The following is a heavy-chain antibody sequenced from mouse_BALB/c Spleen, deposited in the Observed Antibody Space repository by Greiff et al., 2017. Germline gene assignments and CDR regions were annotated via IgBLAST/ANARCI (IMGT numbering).Heavy chain of an antibody. CDR2: INPSSGYT. CDR3: AKISEPYYYAMDY. D-gene: IGHD3-2*02. V-gene: IGHV1-4*01. CDR1: GYTFTSYT. J-gene: IGHJ4*01. Sequence: QVQLQQSGAELARPGASVKMSCKASGYTFTSYTMHWVKQRPGQGLEWIGYINPSSGYTNYNQKFKDKATLTADKSSSTAYMQLSSLTSEDSAVYYCAKISEPYYYAMDYWGQGTSVTVSS.